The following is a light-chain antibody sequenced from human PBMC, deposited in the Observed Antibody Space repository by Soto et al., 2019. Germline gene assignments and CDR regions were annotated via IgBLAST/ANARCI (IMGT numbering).Light chain of an antibody. V-gene: IGKV3-11*01. CDR2: DAS. J-gene: IGKJ1*01. Sequence: EILLTRSPATLSLSPGERATLSCRASQSVSNYLAWYQQKPGQAPRLLIYDASNRATGIPARFSGSGSGTDFTLTISRLEPEDFAVYYCQQYGTSPWTFGQGTKVDIK. CDR3: QQYGTSPWT. CDR1: QSVSNY.